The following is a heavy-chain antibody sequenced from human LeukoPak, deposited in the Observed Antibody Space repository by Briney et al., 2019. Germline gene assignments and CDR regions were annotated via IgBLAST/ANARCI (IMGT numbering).Heavy chain of an antibody. Sequence: GGSLRLSCAASGFTFDDYGMSWVRQAPGKGLEWVSGINWNGGSTGYADSVKGRFTISRDNAKNSLYLQMHSLRVEDTAVYYCAKVRSMIVVVRDAFDIWGQGTMVTVSS. CDR1: GFTFDDYG. CDR3: AKVRSMIVVVRDAFDI. D-gene: IGHD3-22*01. V-gene: IGHV3-20*04. J-gene: IGHJ3*02. CDR2: INWNGGST.